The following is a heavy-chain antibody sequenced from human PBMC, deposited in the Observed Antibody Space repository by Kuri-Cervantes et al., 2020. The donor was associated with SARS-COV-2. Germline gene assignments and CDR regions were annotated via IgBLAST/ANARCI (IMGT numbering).Heavy chain of an antibody. J-gene: IGHJ3*02. CDR1: GFTFGRYA. CDR2: ISGSGGST. CDR3: ASLNSGSYDCDDFDT. V-gene: IGHV3-23*01. D-gene: IGHD1-26*01. Sequence: GESLKISCAASGFTFGRYAMSWVRQAPGKGLEWVSAISGSGGSTYYADSVKGRFTISRDNSKNMLYLQMNSLRAEDTALYYCASLNSGSYDCDDFDTWGQGTMVTVSS.